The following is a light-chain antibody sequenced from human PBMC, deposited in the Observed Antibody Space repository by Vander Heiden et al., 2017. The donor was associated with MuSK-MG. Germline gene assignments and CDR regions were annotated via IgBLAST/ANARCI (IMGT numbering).Light chain of an antibody. Sequence: DIQMTQSPSSLSASVGDRVTITCRASQSISSYLNWYQQKPGKAPKLLIYAASSLQSGVPSRFSGSGSGTDFTLTISRLQPEDFATYSCQQSDSTPHTFGQGTQLEIK. CDR2: AAS. V-gene: IGKV1-39*01. J-gene: IGKJ5*01. CDR1: QSISSY. CDR3: QQSDSTPHT.